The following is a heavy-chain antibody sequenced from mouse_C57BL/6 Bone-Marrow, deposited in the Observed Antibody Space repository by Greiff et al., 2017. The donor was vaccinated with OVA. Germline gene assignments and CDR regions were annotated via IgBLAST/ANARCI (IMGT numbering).Heavy chain of an antibody. CDR3: ACYDGYEGNY. CDR2: IYPGDGAT. Sequence: VQLQESGPELVKPGASVKISCKASGYAFSSSWMNWVKQRPGKGLEWIGRIYPGDGATNYNGKFKGKATLTADKSSSTAYMQLSSLTSEDSAVYVCACYDGYEGNYWGQGTSVTVSS. D-gene: IGHD2-2*01. V-gene: IGHV1-82*01. J-gene: IGHJ4*01. CDR1: GYAFSSSW.